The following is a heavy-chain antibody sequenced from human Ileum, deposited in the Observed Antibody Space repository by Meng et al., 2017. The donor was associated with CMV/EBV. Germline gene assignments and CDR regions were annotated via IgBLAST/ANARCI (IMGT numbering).Heavy chain of an antibody. CDR2: ISTNGGNT. V-gene: IGHV3-64*02. J-gene: IGHJ4*02. CDR3: ARDRGYDNSGYYYFDY. Sequence: GESLKISCAASGFTFSSYAMHWVRQAPGKGLEYVSAISTNGGNTYYADSVKGRFTISRDNSKNTLFLQMSSLRAEDMAVYYCARDRGYDNSGYYYFDYWGQGTLVTVSS. D-gene: IGHD3-22*01. CDR1: GFTFSSYA.